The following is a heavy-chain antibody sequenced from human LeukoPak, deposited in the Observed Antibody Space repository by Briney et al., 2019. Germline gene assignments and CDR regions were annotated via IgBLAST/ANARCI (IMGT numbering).Heavy chain of an antibody. J-gene: IGHJ4*02. CDR3: ASPVGATTVELGSLDY. V-gene: IGHV1-69*05. Sequence: SVKVSCKASGGTFSSYAISWVRQAPGQGLEWMGGIIPIFGTANYAQKFQGRVTITTDESTSTAYMELSNLRSEDTAVYYCASPVGATTVELGSLDYWGQGTLVTVSS. D-gene: IGHD1-26*01. CDR1: GGTFSSYA. CDR2: IIPIFGTA.